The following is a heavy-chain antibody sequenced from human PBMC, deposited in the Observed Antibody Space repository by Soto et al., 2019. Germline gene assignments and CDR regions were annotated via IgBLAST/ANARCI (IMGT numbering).Heavy chain of an antibody. CDR3: KGVADFWSGYGMDV. D-gene: IGHD3-3*01. CDR1: GFTFSGSA. CDR2: IRSKANSYAT. V-gene: IGHV3-73*02. Sequence: VQLVESGGGLVQPGGSLKLSCAASGFTFSGSAMHWVRQASGKGLEWVGRIRSKANSYATAYAASVKGRFTISRDDSKKTAYLQMNSLKTEDTAVYYCKGVADFWSGYGMDVWGQGTTVTVSS. J-gene: IGHJ6*02.